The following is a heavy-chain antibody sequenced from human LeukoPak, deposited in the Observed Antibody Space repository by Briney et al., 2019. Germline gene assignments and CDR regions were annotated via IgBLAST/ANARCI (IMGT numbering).Heavy chain of an antibody. CDR3: AKDRAAAGTSGWFDP. Sequence: GGSLRLSCAASGFTFDDYAMHWVRQAPGKGLEWVSGISWNSGSIGYADSVKGRFTISRDNAKNSLYLQMKSLRAEDTALYYCAKDRAAAGTSGWFDPWGQGTLVTVSS. J-gene: IGHJ5*02. CDR2: ISWNSGSI. V-gene: IGHV3-9*01. CDR1: GFTFDDYA. D-gene: IGHD6-13*01.